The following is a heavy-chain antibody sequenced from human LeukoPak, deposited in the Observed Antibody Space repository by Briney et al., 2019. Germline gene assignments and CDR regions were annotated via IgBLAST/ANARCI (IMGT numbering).Heavy chain of an antibody. D-gene: IGHD6-6*01. CDR2: IIPVIGTA. CDR1: GGTFSSYA. V-gene: IGHV1-69*06. CDR3: ARDDGYSSSYWYFDL. Sequence: ASVRVSCKASGGTFSSYAINWVRQAPGQGLEWLGRIIPVIGTAHYAQKFQGRVTIIADKSRTIAYMDLNSLTSEDTAVYYCARDDGYSSSYWYFDLWGRGTLVTVSS. J-gene: IGHJ2*01.